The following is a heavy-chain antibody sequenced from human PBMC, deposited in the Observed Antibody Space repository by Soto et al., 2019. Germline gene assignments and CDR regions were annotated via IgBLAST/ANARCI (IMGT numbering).Heavy chain of an antibody. J-gene: IGHJ4*02. D-gene: IGHD6-6*01. Sequence: GASVKVSCKASGGTFSSYAISWVRQAPGQGLEWMGGIIPIFGTANYAQKFQGRVTITADESTSTAYMELSSLRSEDTAVYYCARRAARSGYFDYWGQGTLVTVSS. CDR2: IIPIFGTA. CDR3: ARRAARSGYFDY. CDR1: GGTFSSYA. V-gene: IGHV1-69*13.